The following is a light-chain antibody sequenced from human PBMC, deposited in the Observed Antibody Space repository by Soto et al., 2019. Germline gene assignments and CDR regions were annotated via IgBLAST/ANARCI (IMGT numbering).Light chain of an antibody. V-gene: IGKV1D-16*01. CDR3: EEYYICPLT. Sequence: DVQMTQSPSSLSASVGDRVTITCRASQDINSYLAWYQQKPGNAPQSLIYAASSLQAGVPSPFSVTESWTDFTLTNTNLQPEYSATSDGEEYYICPLTFGGGTKVEIK. CDR1: QDINSY. CDR2: AAS. J-gene: IGKJ4*01.